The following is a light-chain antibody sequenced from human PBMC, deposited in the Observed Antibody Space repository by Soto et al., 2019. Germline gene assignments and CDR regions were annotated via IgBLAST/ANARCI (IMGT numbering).Light chain of an antibody. CDR1: QSVSSN. CDR3: QQFHNWPLS. V-gene: IGKV3-15*01. J-gene: IGKJ4*02. Sequence: VMTPSPATLSVSPGERATLSCRASQSVSSNLAWYQQKPGQAPRLLIDDASTRAAGIPARFNGGGSGTEFTLTSSSLQSEDFALYYCQQFHNWPLSFGGGTKVDIK. CDR2: DAS.